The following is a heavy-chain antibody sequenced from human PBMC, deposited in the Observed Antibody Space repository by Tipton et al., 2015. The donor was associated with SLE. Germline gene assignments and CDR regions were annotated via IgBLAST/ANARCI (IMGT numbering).Heavy chain of an antibody. J-gene: IGHJ5*02. CDR1: GYSISSGYY. CDR3: ARHRWSRETMAVDWFDP. Sequence: TLSLTCAVSGYSISSGYYWGWIRQPPGKGLEWIGSIYHSGSAYYNPSLKSRVTISVDTSKNQFSLKLTSVTAADTAVYYCARHRWSRETMAVDWFDPWGQGTLVTVSS. CDR2: IYHSGSA. V-gene: IGHV4-38-2*01. D-gene: IGHD3-10*01.